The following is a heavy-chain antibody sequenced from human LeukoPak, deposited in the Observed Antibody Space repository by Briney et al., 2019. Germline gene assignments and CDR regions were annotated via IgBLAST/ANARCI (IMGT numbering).Heavy chain of an antibody. D-gene: IGHD3/OR15-3a*01. CDR2: IYYSGNT. V-gene: IGHV4-39*01. CDR1: GVSISSSNSY. Sequence: SETLSLTCTVSGVSISSSNSYWGWIRPPPGKGLEWIGSIYYSGNTYYNASLKSQVSISIDTSKNQFSLRLTSVTAADTAVYYCARQTGSGLFILPGGQGTLVTVSS. J-gene: IGHJ4*02. CDR3: ARQTGSGLFILP.